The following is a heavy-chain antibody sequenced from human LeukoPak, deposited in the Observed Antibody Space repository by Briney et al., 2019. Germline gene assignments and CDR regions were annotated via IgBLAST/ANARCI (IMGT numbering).Heavy chain of an antibody. CDR3: ARRKGDTYYYDSSGYRYYFDC. CDR1: GYSISSGYY. V-gene: IGHV4-38-2*01. Sequence: PSETLSLTCAVSGYSISSGYYWGWIRQPPGKGLEWIGSIYHSGSTYYNPSLKSRVTMSVDTSKNQFSLKLSSVTAADTAVYYCARRKGDTYYYDSSGYRYYFDCWGQGTLVTVSS. CDR2: IYHSGST. J-gene: IGHJ4*02. D-gene: IGHD3-22*01.